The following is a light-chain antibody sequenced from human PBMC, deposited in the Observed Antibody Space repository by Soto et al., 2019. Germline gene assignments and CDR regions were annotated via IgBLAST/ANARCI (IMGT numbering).Light chain of an antibody. CDR1: QSIHTS. V-gene: IGKV3-11*01. CDR3: QQRNVWPPIT. Sequence: VLTESPGTLSLSPGERATLSCRVSQSIHTSLAWYQQKPGQPPRLVIYDASLRANGVPARFGGSGSGTDFTLTINGLEPEDFAVYYCQQRNVWPPITFGQGTRLEIK. J-gene: IGKJ5*01. CDR2: DAS.